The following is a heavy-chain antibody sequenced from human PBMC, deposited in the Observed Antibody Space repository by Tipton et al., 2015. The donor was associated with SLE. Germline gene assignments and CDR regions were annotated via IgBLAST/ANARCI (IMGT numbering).Heavy chain of an antibody. CDR3: ARERTVLGYGMDV. CDR1: GFTFSSYS. Sequence: SLRLSCAASGFTFSSYSMNWVRQAPGKGLEWVASIISSSTYVYYADSVKGRFTISRDNAKNSVYLQMNSLRVDDTAVYYCARERTVLGYGMDVWGQGTMVTVSS. J-gene: IGHJ6*02. D-gene: IGHD3-16*01. V-gene: IGHV3-21*01. CDR2: IISSSTYV.